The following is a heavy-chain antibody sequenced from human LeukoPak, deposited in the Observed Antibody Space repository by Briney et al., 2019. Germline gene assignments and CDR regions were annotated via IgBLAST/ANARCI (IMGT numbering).Heavy chain of an antibody. CDR1: GGSISSYY. D-gene: IGHD1-26*01. CDR3: ARGGMVGATTFDI. CDR2: IYYSGST. J-gene: IGHJ3*02. V-gene: IGHV4-59*01. Sequence: SETLSLTCTVSGGSISSYYWSWIRQPPGKGLEWIGYIYYSGSTNYNPSLKSRVTISVDTSKNQFSLKLSSVAAADTAVYYCARGGMVGATTFDIWGQGTMVTVSS.